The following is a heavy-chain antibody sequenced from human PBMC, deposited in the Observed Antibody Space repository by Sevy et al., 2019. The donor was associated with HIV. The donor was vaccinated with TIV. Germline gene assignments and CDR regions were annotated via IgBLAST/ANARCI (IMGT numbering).Heavy chain of an antibody. Sequence: GGSLRLSCAASGFTFSNYWMHWVRQAPGKGLVWVSRIKTDGSSRDSADSVKGRFFISGDNAKNLGYLQMDSLGAGATDVYYCAREGDTVLVPTAVDAFDFWGQGTMVTVSS. D-gene: IGHD2-2*01. CDR2: IKTDGSSR. J-gene: IGHJ3*01. CDR3: AREGDTVLVPTAVDAFDF. V-gene: IGHV3-74*01. CDR1: GFTFSNYW.